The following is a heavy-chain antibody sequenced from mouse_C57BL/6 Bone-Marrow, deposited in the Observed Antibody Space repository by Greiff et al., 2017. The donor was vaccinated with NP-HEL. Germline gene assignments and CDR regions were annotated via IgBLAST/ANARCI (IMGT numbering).Heavy chain of an antibody. J-gene: IGHJ1*03. CDR1: GYTFTSYG. D-gene: IGHD1-1*01. V-gene: IGHV1-81*01. Sequence: QVQLQQSGAELARPGASVKLSCKASGYTFTSYGISWVKQRTGQGLEWIGEIYPRSGNTYYNEKFKGKATLTADKSSSTAYMELRSLTSEDSAVYFWARLRDYGSSYWYFGVWGTGTTVTVSS. CDR3: ARLRDYGSSYWYFGV. CDR2: IYPRSGNT.